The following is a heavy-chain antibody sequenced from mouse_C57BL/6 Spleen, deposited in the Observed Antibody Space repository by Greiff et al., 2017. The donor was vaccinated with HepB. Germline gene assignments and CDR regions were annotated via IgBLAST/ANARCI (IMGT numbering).Heavy chain of an antibody. CDR3: TRALRGYYAMDY. CDR1: GFTFSSYA. V-gene: IGHV5-9-1*02. Sequence: EVKLQESGEGLVKPGGSLKLSCAASGFTFSSYAMSWVRQTPEKRLEWVAYISSGGDYIYYADTVKGRFTISRDNARNTLYLQMSSLKSEDTAMYYCTRALRGYYAMDYWGQGTSVTVSS. CDR2: ISSGGDYI. J-gene: IGHJ4*01. D-gene: IGHD1-1*01.